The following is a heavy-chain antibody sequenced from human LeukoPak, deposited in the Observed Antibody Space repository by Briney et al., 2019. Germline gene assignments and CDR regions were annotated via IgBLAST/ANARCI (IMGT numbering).Heavy chain of an antibody. J-gene: IGHJ5*02. Sequence: GESLKISCKGSGYSFTSYWIGWVRQMPGKGLEWMGIIYPGDSDTRYSPSFQGQVTISADKSISTAYLQWSSLKASDTAMYYCARTRRYNWNLRVLDPWGQGTLVTVSS. CDR3: ARTRRYNWNLRVLDP. CDR2: IYPGDSDT. V-gene: IGHV5-51*01. D-gene: IGHD1-7*01. CDR1: GYSFTSYW.